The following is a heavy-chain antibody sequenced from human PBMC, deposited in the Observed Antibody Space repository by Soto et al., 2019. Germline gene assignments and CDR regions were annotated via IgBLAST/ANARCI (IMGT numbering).Heavy chain of an antibody. V-gene: IGHV3-23*04. CDR1: GFTFTTVA. J-gene: IGHJ3*02. D-gene: IGHD7-27*01. CDR3: AEELGGAVGAFDI. CDR2: IGASGAHI. Sequence: EVQLGESGGGLAHPGGSLRLSCTASGFTFTTVAMNWVRLAPGKGLEWVSIIGASGAHIYYADSVKGRFTISRDNYKHTVSLEVSSLTDGDTAVYYCAEELGGAVGAFDIWGQGTQVIVSS.